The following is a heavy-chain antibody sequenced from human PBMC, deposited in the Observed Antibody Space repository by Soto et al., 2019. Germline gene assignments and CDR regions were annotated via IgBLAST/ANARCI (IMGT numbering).Heavy chain of an antibody. D-gene: IGHD2-15*01. V-gene: IGHV3-30-3*02. J-gene: IGHJ4*02. Sequence: PGGSLRLSCEVYVFIFKNYAMNWVRQAPGKGLEWVATITYEGRSKYYAESVKGRFAISRDNSKSTLNLQMNTLRVDDSAIYYCAKSSGGSSSMGMDYWGQGTLVTVSS. CDR1: VFIFKNYA. CDR2: ITYEGRSK. CDR3: AKSSGGSSSMGMDY.